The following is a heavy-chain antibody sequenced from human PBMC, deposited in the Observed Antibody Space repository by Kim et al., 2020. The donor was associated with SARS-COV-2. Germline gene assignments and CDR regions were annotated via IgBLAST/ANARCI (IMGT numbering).Heavy chain of an antibody. Sequence: SETLSLTCAVYGGSFSGYYWSWIRQPPGKGLEWIGEINHSGSTNYNPSLKSRVTISVDTSKNQFSLKLSSVTAADTAVYYCARDRYSSSSSHYYYYMDVWGKGTTVTVSS. J-gene: IGHJ6*03. CDR3: ARDRYSSSSSHYYYYMDV. D-gene: IGHD6-6*01. CDR2: INHSGST. V-gene: IGHV4-34*01. CDR1: GGSFSGYY.